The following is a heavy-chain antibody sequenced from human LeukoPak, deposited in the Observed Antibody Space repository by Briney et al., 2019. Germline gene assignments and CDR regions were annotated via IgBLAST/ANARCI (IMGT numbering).Heavy chain of an antibody. CDR2: IYYSGST. Sequence: PSETLSLTCTVSGGSVSSGSYYWSWIRQPPGKGLEWIGYIYYSGSTNYNPSLKSRVTISVDTSKNQFSLKLRSVTAADTAVYYCARSGRGYSYGPMYYFDYWGQGTLVTVSS. D-gene: IGHD5-18*01. CDR1: GGSVSSGSYY. J-gene: IGHJ4*02. CDR3: ARSGRGYSYGPMYYFDY. V-gene: IGHV4-61*01.